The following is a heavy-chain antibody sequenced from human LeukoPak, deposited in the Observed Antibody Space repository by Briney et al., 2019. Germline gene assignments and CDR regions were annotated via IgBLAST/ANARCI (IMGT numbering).Heavy chain of an antibody. V-gene: IGHV1-18*01. CDR3: ARVPAMVRGVILTYYYYMDV. CDR2: ISAYNGNT. Sequence: ASVKVSCKASGYTFTSYGISWVRQAPGQGLEWMGWISAYNGNTNYAQKLQGRVTMTTDTSTSTAYMELRSLRSDDTAVYYCARVPAMVRGVILTYYYYMDVWGKGTTVTISS. J-gene: IGHJ6*03. CDR1: GYTFTSYG. D-gene: IGHD3-10*01.